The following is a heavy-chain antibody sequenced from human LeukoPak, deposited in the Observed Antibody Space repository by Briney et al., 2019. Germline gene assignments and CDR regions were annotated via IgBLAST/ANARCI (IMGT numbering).Heavy chain of an antibody. CDR3: ARVLFGVGSSRAAYYYYYYMDV. Sequence: SETLSLTCTVSGGSISSTSYYWGWIRQPPGKGLEWIGSIYYSGSTNYNPSLKSRVTISVDTSNNQFSLKLSSVTAADTAVYYCARVLFGVGSSRAAYYYYYYMDVWGKGTTVTVSS. J-gene: IGHJ6*03. CDR1: GGSISSTSYY. V-gene: IGHV4-39*07. D-gene: IGHD1-26*01. CDR2: IYYSGST.